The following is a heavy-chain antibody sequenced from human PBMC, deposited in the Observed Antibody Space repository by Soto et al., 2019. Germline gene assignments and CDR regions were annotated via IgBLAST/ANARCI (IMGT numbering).Heavy chain of an antibody. V-gene: IGHV3-9*01. Sequence: EVQLVESGGGLVQPGRSLRLSCAASKFTFDDYAMHWVRQAPGKGLEWVSGISWNGGSIGYADSVKARFTISRDNAKNSLYQQMNSLRVEDTALYYCAKDISGRGSFYYYHGLDVWGQGTTVTVSS. CDR3: AKDISGRGSFYYYHGLDV. D-gene: IGHD1-26*01. J-gene: IGHJ6*02. CDR2: ISWNGGSI. CDR1: KFTFDDYA.